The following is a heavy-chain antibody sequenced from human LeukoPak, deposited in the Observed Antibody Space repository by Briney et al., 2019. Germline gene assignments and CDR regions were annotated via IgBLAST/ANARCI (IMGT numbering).Heavy chain of an antibody. V-gene: IGHV3-53*01. J-gene: IGHJ5*02. CDR3: ARDVLNMAMPGWGRPLDS. CDR1: GLSVSRKY. CDR2: IYSGGSA. D-gene: IGHD4/OR15-4a*01. Sequence: PGGSLRLSCAASGLSVSRKYMSWVRQAPGKGLEWVSVIYSGGSAYYADSVKGRFTISRDNSKNTLYLQMNGLRAEDTAVYYCARDVLNMAMPGWGRPLDSWGQGALVIVSS.